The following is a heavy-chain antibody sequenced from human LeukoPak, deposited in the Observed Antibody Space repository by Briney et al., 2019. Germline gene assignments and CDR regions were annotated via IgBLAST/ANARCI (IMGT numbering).Heavy chain of an antibody. Sequence: PGASLRLSCAASGFTFSSYAMSWVRPAPGKGLEWVSAISGSGGSTYYADSVRGRFTISRDNSKNTLYLQMNSLRAEDTAVYYCSRDPHIVVVTALVDYWGQGTLVTVSS. CDR3: SRDPHIVVVTALVDY. J-gene: IGHJ4*02. D-gene: IGHD2-21*02. CDR2: ISGSGGST. CDR1: GFTFSSYA. V-gene: IGHV3-23*01.